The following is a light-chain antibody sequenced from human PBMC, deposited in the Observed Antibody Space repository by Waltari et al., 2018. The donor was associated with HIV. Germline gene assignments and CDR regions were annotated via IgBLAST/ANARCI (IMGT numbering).Light chain of an antibody. Sequence: QSALTQPASVSGSPGQSITISCTGTSSDVASYNLVSLYQHHPGKAPKVMIYAVTKRPSGVSDRFSGSKSGNTASLTISGLQAEDEADYYCCSYAGTSTYVFGTGTKVTVL. J-gene: IGLJ1*01. CDR3: CSYAGTSTYV. V-gene: IGLV2-23*02. CDR1: SSDVASYNL. CDR2: AVT.